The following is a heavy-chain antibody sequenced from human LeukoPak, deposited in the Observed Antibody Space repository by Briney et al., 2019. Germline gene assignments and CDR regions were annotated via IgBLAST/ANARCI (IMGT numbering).Heavy chain of an antibody. CDR3: TKDYSSGWNIDY. V-gene: IGHV3-30*02. D-gene: IGHD6-19*01. J-gene: IGHJ4*02. Sequence: GGSLRLSCAASGFTFSSYGMHWVRQAPGKGLEWVAFIRYDGSNKYYADSVKGRFTISRDNSKNTLYLQMNSLRAEDTAVYYCTKDYSSGWNIDYWGRGTLVTVSS. CDR2: IRYDGSNK. CDR1: GFTFSSYG.